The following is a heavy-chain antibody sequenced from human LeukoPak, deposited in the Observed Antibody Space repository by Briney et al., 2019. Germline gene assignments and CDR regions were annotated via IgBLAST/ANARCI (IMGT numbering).Heavy chain of an antibody. CDR2: IYYSGST. V-gene: IGHV4-59*01. CDR1: GGSISSYY. J-gene: IGHJ4*02. CDR3: ARERSDYYDSSGYYYWYFDY. Sequence: SETLSLTCTVSGGSISSYYWSWIRQPPGKGLEWIGDIYYSGSTNYNPSLKSRVTISVDTSKNQFSLKLSSVTAADTAVYYCARERSDYYDSSGYYYWYFDYWGQGTLVTVSS. D-gene: IGHD3-22*01.